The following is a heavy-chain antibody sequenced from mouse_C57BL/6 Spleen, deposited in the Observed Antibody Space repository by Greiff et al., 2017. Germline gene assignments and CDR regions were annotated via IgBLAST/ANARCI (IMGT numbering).Heavy chain of an antibody. CDR2: IRNKANGYTT. V-gene: IGHV7-3*01. CDR1: GFTFTDYY. J-gene: IGHJ2*01. CDR3: ASDGYDGYFGY. D-gene: IGHD2-2*01. Sequence: EVKLMESGGGLVQPGGSLSLSCAASGFTFTDYYMSWVRQPPGKALEWLGFIRNKANGYTTEYSASVKGRFTISRDNSQSILYLQMNALRAEDSATYYCASDGYDGYFGYWGQGTTLTVSS.